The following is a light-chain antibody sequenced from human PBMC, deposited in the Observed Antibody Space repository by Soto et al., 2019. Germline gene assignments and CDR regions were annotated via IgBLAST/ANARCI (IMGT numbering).Light chain of an antibody. V-gene: IGKV1-39*01. CDR2: AAS. CDR1: QSISSY. CDR3: QQSYSTPPT. Sequence: DIQITQSQSSVSASVGDRVTITCGASQSISSYLNWYQQKPGKAPKLLIYAASSLQSGVPSRFSGSGSGTDFTLTISSLQPEDFATYYCQQSYSTPPTFGQGTKVDVK. J-gene: IGKJ1*01.